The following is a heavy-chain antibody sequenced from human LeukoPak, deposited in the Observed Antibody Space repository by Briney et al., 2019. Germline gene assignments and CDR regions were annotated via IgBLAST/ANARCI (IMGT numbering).Heavy chain of an antibody. CDR3: ARGTTDSGSYYA. D-gene: IGHD1-26*01. CDR1: GGSFSGYY. CDR2: INNSGST. V-gene: IGHV4-34*01. J-gene: IGHJ5*02. Sequence: SETLSLTCAVYGGSFSGYYWSWVRQPPGKGREWVGEINNSGSTNYNPSLKSRVTISVETTKKQFSLKLSSVTAADTAVYYCARGTTDSGSYYAWGQGTLVTVSS.